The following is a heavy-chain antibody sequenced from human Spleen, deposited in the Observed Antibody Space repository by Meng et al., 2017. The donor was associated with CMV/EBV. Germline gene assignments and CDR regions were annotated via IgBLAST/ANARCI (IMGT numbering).Heavy chain of an antibody. J-gene: IGHJ4*02. CDR2: ISHSGST. CDR1: GGSLTDYY. D-gene: IGHD1-1*01. CDR3: ARGRTDFDS. V-gene: IGHV4-34*02. Sequence: QVHLQQWGAGLLRPSETLSLTCAVAGGSLTDYYWSWIRQSPDKGLEWIGDISHSGSTNYVPSLKSRVTISVDTSNNQFSLKLTSVTAADTAVYYCARGRTDFDSWGQGSRVTFYS.